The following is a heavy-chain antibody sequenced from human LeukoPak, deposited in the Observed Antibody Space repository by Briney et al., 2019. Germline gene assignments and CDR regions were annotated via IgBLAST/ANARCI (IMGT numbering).Heavy chain of an antibody. D-gene: IGHD1-1*01. CDR3: ARRRMEPIWYFDL. J-gene: IGHJ2*01. CDR1: AGSFSGYY. Sequence: SETLSLTRAVDAGSFSGYYWGSIRQPPGKGLEWIGEINRSGSTNYNPSLKSRVTISVDTAKNQFSLKLSSVTAADTAVYYCARRRMEPIWYFDLWGRGTLVTVSS. CDR2: INRSGST. V-gene: IGHV4-34*01.